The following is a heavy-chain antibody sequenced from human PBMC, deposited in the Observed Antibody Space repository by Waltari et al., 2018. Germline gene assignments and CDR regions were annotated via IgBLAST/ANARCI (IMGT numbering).Heavy chain of an antibody. D-gene: IGHD6-13*01. Sequence: QVQLMQSGAEVKKPGASVKVSCKPSGYPFTSYFLQWVRQAPGQGPEWIGKINTNRDDTDYAQKFQGRVTITTDTSINTAYLEVRRLTSDDTGVYYCTRSRSWYSDNWGQGTLVTVSS. CDR3: TRSRSWYSDN. CDR2: INTNRDDT. CDR1: GYPFTSYF. V-gene: IGHV1-2*02. J-gene: IGHJ4*02.